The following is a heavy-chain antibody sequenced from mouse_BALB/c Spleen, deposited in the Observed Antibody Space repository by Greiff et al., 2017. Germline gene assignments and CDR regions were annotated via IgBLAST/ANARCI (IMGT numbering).Heavy chain of an antibody. V-gene: IGHV5-12-1*01. CDR2: ISSGGGST. CDR3: ARHRGTCLWFAY. Sequence: EVMLVESGGGLVKPGGSLKLSCAASGFAFSSYDMSWVRQTPEKRLEWVAYISSGGGSTYYPDTVKGRFTISRDNAKNTLYLQMSSLKSEDTAMYYCARHRGTCLWFAYWGQGTLVTVSA. D-gene: IGHD3-3*01. J-gene: IGHJ3*01. CDR1: GFAFSSYD.